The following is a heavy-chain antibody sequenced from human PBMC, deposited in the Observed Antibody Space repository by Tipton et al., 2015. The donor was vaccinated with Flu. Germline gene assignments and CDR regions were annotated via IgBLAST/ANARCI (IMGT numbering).Heavy chain of an antibody. CDR1: GGSISGDY. CDR2: IYYTGRT. Sequence: TLSLTCSVSGGSISGDYWSWIRQPPGKGLEWIANIYYTGRTEYNPSLKSRVTISVDRSKNQFSLKLISVTAADTAVYYCARRDYSNYVSEPKNCFDPWGQGTLVSVSS. D-gene: IGHD4-11*01. J-gene: IGHJ5*02. V-gene: IGHV4-59*08. CDR3: ARRDYSNYVSEPKNCFDP.